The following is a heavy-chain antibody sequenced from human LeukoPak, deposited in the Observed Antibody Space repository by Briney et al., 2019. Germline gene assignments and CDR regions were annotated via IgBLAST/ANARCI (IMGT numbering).Heavy chain of an antibody. CDR3: ARDRQDWSIAVE. D-gene: IGHD6-6*01. V-gene: IGHV1-69*01. CDR2: IIPIFGTA. Sequence: SVKVSCKASGGTFSSYAISWVRQAPGQGLEWMGGIIPIFGTANYAQKFQGRVTITADESTSTAYMELSSLRSEDTAVYYCARDRQDWSIAVEWGRGTLVTVSS. J-gene: IGHJ1*01. CDR1: GGTFSSYA.